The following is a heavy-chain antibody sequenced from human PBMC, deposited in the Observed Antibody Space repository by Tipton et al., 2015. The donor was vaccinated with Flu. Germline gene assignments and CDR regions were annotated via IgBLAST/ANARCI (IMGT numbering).Heavy chain of an antibody. D-gene: IGHD6-13*01. CDR1: DYSISSGYY. Sequence: GLVKPSETLSLICAVSDYSISSGYYWGWIRQPPGKGLEWIGCISHSGRTYYNPPLKSRVTISVDTAKNQFSQRLSSVTAADTAVYYCARVSQQLLKDYFDFWGQGTLVTVSS. J-gene: IGHJ4*02. CDR2: ISHSGRT. V-gene: IGHV4-38-2*01. CDR3: ARVSQQLLKDYFDF.